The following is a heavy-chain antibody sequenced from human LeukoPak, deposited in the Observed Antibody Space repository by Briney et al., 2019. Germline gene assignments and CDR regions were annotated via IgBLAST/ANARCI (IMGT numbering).Heavy chain of an antibody. J-gene: IGHJ4*02. V-gene: IGHV4-30-4*08. Sequence: PSETLSLTCIVSGGSVSSPNSYWSWIRPPPGKGLAWIGYIYYSGSTYYNPSLKSRLTISVDTSKNQFSLKLSSVTAADTAVYYCTRAPANYYDSSGLDYWGQGTLVTVSS. CDR2: IYYSGST. D-gene: IGHD3-22*01. CDR1: GGSVSSPNSY. CDR3: TRAPANYYDSSGLDY.